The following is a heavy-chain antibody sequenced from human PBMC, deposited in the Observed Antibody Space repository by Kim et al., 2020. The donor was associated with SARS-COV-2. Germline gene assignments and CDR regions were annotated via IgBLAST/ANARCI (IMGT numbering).Heavy chain of an antibody. CDR2: IYSGGST. V-gene: IGHV3-53*01. D-gene: IGHD6-13*01. J-gene: IGHJ6*02. CDR1: GFTVSSNY. Sequence: GGSLRLSCAASGFTVSSNYMSWVRQAPGKGLEWVSVIYSGGSTYYADSVKGRFTISRDNSKNTLYLQMNSLRAEDTAVYYCARKHIAAAGRDYYYYGMDVWGQGPTVTVSS. CDR3: ARKHIAAAGRDYYYYGMDV.